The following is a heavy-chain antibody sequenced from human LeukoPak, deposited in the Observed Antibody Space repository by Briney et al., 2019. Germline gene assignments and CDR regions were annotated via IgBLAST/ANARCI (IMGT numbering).Heavy chain of an antibody. CDR3: AKRGDHCSGGGCYLDY. D-gene: IGHD6-19*01. CDR1: RFSFSTYA. Sequence: GGSLRLSCAASRFSFSTYAMNWVRQAPGRGLEWVSTISSSGDNTFHADSVRGRFTISRDNPKSTLYLQMNSLRAEDTAVYFCAKRGDHCSGGGCYLDYWGQGTLVTVSS. CDR2: ISSSGDNT. J-gene: IGHJ4*02. V-gene: IGHV3-23*01.